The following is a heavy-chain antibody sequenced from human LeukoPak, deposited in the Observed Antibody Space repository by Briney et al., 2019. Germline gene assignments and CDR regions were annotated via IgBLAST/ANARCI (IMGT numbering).Heavy chain of an antibody. CDR1: GGSFSGHY. Sequence: SETLSLTCAVYGGSFSGHYWSWIRQPPGKGLEWIGEINHSGSTNYNPSLKSRVTISVDTSKNQFSLKLSSVTAADTAVYYCARRITMIVVASRGAFDIWGQGTMVTVSS. CDR2: INHSGST. CDR3: ARRITMIVVASRGAFDI. J-gene: IGHJ3*02. D-gene: IGHD3-22*01. V-gene: IGHV4-34*01.